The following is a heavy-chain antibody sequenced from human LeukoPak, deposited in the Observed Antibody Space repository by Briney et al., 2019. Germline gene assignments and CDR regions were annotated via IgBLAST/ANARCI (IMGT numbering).Heavy chain of an antibody. V-gene: IGHV1-69*13. D-gene: IGHD5-18*01. CDR3: ARSLRGEYSYDFDY. Sequence: SVKVSCKASGGTFSSYAISWVRQAPGQGLEWMGGIIPIFGTANYAQKFQGRVTITADEPTSTAYMELSSLRSDDTAVYYCARSLRGEYSYDFDYWGQGTLVTVSS. J-gene: IGHJ4*02. CDR2: IIPIFGTA. CDR1: GGTFSSYA.